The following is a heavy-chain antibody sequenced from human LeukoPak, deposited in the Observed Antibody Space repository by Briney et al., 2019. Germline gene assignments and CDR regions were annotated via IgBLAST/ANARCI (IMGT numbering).Heavy chain of an antibody. V-gene: IGHV3-23*01. J-gene: IGHJ4*02. CDR2: ISASGGST. CDR3: AKEPGITIFGVVIDY. CDR1: GFTFSSYA. Sequence: GGSLRLSCAVSGFTFSSYAMSWVRQAPGKGLEWVSSISASGGSTYYSDSVKGRFTISRDNSKNTVYLDMNSLRAEATAVYYCAKEPGITIFGVVIDYWGQGTLVTVSS. D-gene: IGHD3-3*01.